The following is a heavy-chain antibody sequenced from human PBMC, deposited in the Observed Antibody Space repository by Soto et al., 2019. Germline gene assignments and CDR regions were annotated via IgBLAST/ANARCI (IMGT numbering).Heavy chain of an antibody. CDR2: VYYNGIT. CDR1: GGSINNHY. J-gene: IGHJ4*02. V-gene: IGHV4-59*11. CDR3: ARANWYYEY. D-gene: IGHD7-27*01. Sequence: PSETLSLTCTVSGGSINNHYWSWIRQPPGKGLEWLGYVYYNGITNYNPSLKSRVTMSVDTSKNQVSLNLTSLTAADTATYYCARANWYYEYWGQGIPVTVS.